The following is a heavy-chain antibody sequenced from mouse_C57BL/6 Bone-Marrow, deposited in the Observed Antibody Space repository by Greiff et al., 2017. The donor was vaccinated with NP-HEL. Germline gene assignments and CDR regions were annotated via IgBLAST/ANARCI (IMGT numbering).Heavy chain of an antibody. CDR2: IYPRSGNT. CDR1: GYTFTSYG. D-gene: IGHD2-13*01. CDR3: ARGDGDYGPVAY. V-gene: IGHV1-81*01. J-gene: IGHJ3*01. Sequence: VQLQQSGAELARPGASVKLSCKASGYTFTSYGISWVKQRPGQGLEWIGEIYPRSGNTYYNEKFKGKATLTADKSSSTAYMELRSLTSEDSAVYFCARGDGDYGPVAYWGQGTLVTVSA.